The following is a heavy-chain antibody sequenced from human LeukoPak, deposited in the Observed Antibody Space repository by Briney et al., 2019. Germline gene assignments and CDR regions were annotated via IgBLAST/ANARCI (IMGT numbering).Heavy chain of an antibody. CDR1: GYTLTNYY. CDR3: ARGRSRIAAAGSPFDY. CDR2: INPSGGRT. J-gene: IGHJ4*02. Sequence: ASVKVSCKASGYTLTNYYIHWVRQAPGQGLEWVGMINPSGGRTSYAQRLQGRVTMTTDTSTSTAYMELRSLRSDDTAVYYCARGRSRIAAAGSPFDYWGQGTLVTVSS. V-gene: IGHV1-46*01. D-gene: IGHD6-13*01.